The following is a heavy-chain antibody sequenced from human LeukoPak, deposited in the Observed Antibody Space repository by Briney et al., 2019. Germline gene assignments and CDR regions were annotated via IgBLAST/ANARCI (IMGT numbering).Heavy chain of an antibody. J-gene: IGHJ4*02. V-gene: IGHV3-53*05. CDR2: IYSGGST. CDR3: ARDPLWDYQFDY. Sequence: GGSLRLSCAASGFTVSSNYMSWVRQAPGKGLEWVSVIYSGGSTYYADSVKGRFTISRDNSKNTLYLQMNSLRAEDTAVYYCARDPLWDYQFDYWGQGPLVTVSS. D-gene: IGHD1-7*01. CDR1: GFTVSSNY.